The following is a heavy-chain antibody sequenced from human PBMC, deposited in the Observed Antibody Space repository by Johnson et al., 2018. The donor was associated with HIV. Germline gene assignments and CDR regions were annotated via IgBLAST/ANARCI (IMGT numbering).Heavy chain of an antibody. CDR1: GFTVSSNY. CDR3: ATSLTGTRPFDI. Sequence: VQLVESGGGLVQPGGSLRLSCAASGFTVSSNYMSWVRQAPGKGLEWVSVIYSGGSTYYADSVKGRFTISRDNSQNPLYLQMNSLRAEDTAAYYCATSLTGTRPFDIWGQGTMVTVSS. CDR2: IYSGGST. D-gene: IGHD1-7*01. J-gene: IGHJ3*02. V-gene: IGHV3-66*02.